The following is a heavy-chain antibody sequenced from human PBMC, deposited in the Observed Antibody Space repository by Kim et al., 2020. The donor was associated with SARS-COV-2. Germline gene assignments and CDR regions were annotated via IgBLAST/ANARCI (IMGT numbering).Heavy chain of an antibody. CDR2: ISYDGSNK. V-gene: IGHV3-30*04. J-gene: IGHJ5*02. CDR1: GFTFSSYA. D-gene: IGHD2-8*01. Sequence: GVSLRLSCAASGFTFSSYAMHWVRQAPGEGLEWVAVISYDGSNKYYADSVKGRFTISRDNSKNTLYLQMNSLRAEDTAVYYCAGGGHYEAVVLNNWFDPWGQGTLVTVSS. CDR3: AGGGHYEAVVLNNWFDP.